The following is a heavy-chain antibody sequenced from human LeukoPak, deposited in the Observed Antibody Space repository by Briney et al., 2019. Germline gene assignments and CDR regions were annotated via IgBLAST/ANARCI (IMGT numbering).Heavy chain of an antibody. V-gene: IGHV4-4*02. CDR3: ARATPTITIFGVVIRAPKRDAFDI. CDR2: IYHTGST. J-gene: IGHJ3*02. Sequence: SETLSLTCAVSGGSISSSNWWSWVRQPPGEGLEWIGEIYHTGSTNYNPSLKSRVTISVDKSKNQFSLKLSSVTAADTAVYYCARATPTITIFGVVIRAPKRDAFDIWGQGTMVTVSS. CDR1: GGSISSSNW. D-gene: IGHD3-3*01.